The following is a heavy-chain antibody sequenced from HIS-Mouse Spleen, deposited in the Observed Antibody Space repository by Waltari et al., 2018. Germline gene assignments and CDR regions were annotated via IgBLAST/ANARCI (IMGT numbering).Heavy chain of an antibody. CDR2: ISYDGSNK. Sequence: QVQLVESGGGVVEPGRSLRRSCAASGFTFSSYAMHWVRQAPGKGLEWVAVISYDGSNKYYADSVKGRFTISRDNSKNTLYLQMNSLRAEDTAVYYCARDLSPTDFDYWGQGTLVTVSS. V-gene: IGHV3-30*04. D-gene: IGHD4-17*01. J-gene: IGHJ4*02. CDR3: ARDLSPTDFDY. CDR1: GFTFSSYA.